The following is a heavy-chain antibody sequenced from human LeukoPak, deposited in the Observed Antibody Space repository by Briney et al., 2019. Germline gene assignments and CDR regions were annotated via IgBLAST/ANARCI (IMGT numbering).Heavy chain of an antibody. J-gene: IGHJ5*02. CDR3: ARDYTLDYYGSGSYYGGVFDP. Sequence: SETLSLTRTVSGGSISSYYWSWIRQPAGKGLEWIGRIYTSGSTNYNPSLKSRVTMSVDTSKNQFSLKLSSVTAADTAVYYCARDYTLDYYGSGSYYGGVFDPWGQGTLVTVSS. V-gene: IGHV4-4*07. CDR2: IYTSGST. D-gene: IGHD3-10*01. CDR1: GGSISSYY.